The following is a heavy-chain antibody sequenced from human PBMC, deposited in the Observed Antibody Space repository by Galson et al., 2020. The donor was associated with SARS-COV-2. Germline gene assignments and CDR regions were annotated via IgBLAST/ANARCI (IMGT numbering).Heavy chain of an antibody. J-gene: IGHJ6*02. V-gene: IGHV4-39*01. CDR2: IYYSGST. D-gene: IGHD3-9*01. CDR3: ARVDDILTGYYYYGLDV. Sequence: SETLSLTCTVSGGSISSSSYYWGWIRQPPGKGLEWIGSIYYSGSTYYNPSLKSRVTISVDTSKNQFSMKLSYVTAADTAVYYCARVDDILTGYYYYGLDVGGQGTTVTVSS. CDR1: GGSISSSSYY.